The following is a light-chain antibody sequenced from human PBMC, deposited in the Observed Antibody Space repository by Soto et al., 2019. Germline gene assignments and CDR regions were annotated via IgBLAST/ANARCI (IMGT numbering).Light chain of an antibody. J-gene: IGKJ1*01. CDR2: SAS. V-gene: IGKV3-20*01. CDR3: QQYGSSPRT. CDR1: QSVGSIY. Sequence: DIVLTQSPGTLSLSPGERATLSCRASQSVGSIYLAWYQQKPGQAPRLLIHSASNRASGIPDRFSGSGSGTDFTLTISRLEPEDFAVYYCQQYGSSPRTFGQGTKVEIK.